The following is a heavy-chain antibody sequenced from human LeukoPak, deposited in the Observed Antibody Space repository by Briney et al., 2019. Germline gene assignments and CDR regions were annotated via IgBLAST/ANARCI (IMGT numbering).Heavy chain of an antibody. Sequence: SETLSLTCAVYGGSFSGYYWSWIRQPPGKGLEWIGEINHSGSTNYNPSLKSRVTISVDTSKNQFSLKLSSVTAADTAVYYCARLTYYYDSSGYQQGFDPWGQGTLVTVSS. CDR3: ARLTYYYDSSGYQQGFDP. J-gene: IGHJ5*02. CDR2: INHSGST. CDR1: GGSFSGYY. D-gene: IGHD3-22*01. V-gene: IGHV4-34*01.